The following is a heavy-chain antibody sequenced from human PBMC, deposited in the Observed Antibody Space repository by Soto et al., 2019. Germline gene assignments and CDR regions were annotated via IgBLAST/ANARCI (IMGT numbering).Heavy chain of an antibody. V-gene: IGHV4-4*02. CDR2: IFHSGTT. CDR3: ARQLERGYLPEGFDY. Sequence: QVQLQESGPGLVKPSGTLSLTCTVSGGSISSSHWWSWVRQPPGKGLEWIGEIFHSGTTNYNPSLTSLVTLFMDKSNNQFSLRLSSVTAADTAVYYCARQLERGYLPEGFDYWGQGTLANVYS. CDR1: GGSISSSHW. J-gene: IGHJ4*02. D-gene: IGHD1-1*01.